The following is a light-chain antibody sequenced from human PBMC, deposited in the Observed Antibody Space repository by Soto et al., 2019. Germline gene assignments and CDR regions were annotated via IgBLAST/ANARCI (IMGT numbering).Light chain of an antibody. CDR3: QQRSNWPPMYT. CDR2: AAS. V-gene: IGKV3-11*01. J-gene: IGKJ2*01. Sequence: EIVLTQSPATLSLSPGEGATLSCRASQSVSSYLAWYQQKPGQAPRLLIYAASNRATGIPARFSGSGSGTDFTLTISSLEPEDFAVYYCQQRSNWPPMYTFGQGTKLEIK. CDR1: QSVSSY.